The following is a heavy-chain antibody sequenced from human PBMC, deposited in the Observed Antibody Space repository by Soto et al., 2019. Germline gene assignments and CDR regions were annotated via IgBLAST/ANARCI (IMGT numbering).Heavy chain of an antibody. CDR1: GFTFVNLW. CDR3: ARGGKYGSGFSDYYYGMDV. V-gene: IGHV3-74*01. J-gene: IGHJ6*02. CDR2: INSDGSST. D-gene: IGHD3-10*01. Sequence: VPLRLPYAASGFTFVNLWMHWVRQAPGKGLVWVSRINSDGSSTSYADSVKGRFTISRDNAKNTLYLQMNSLRAEDTAVYYCARGGKYGSGFSDYYYGMDVWGQGTTVTVSS.